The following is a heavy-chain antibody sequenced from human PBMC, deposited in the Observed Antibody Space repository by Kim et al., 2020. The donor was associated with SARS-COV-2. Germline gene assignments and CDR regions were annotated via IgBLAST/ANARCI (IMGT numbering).Heavy chain of an antibody. CDR3: ARHSLRFLEWANWFDP. CDR2: IYYSGST. V-gene: IGHV4-39*01. J-gene: IGHJ5*02. D-gene: IGHD3-3*01. Sequence: SETLSLTCTVSGGSISNNGYYWGWIRQPPGKGLEWIGTIYYSGSTYYNPSLKSRVTISVDTSKNHFSLKLSFVTAADTSVYYCARHSLRFLEWANWFDPWGQGTLVTVSS. CDR1: GGSISNNGYY.